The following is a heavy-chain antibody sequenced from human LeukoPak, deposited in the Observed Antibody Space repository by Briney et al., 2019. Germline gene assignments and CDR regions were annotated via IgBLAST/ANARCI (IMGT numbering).Heavy chain of an antibody. Sequence: GASVKVSCKASGYTFTSYYMHWVRQAPGQGLEWMGWIDPNSGGTNYAQKFQGRVTMTRDTSISTAYMELSRLRSDDTAVYYCARDYYDSSGYLRYWGQGTLVTVSS. CDR1: GYTFTSYY. CDR3: ARDYYDSSGYLRY. V-gene: IGHV1-2*02. D-gene: IGHD3-22*01. J-gene: IGHJ4*02. CDR2: IDPNSGGT.